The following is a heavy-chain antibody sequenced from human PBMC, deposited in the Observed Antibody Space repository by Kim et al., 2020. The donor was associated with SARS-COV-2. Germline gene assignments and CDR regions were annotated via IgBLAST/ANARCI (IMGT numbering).Heavy chain of an antibody. J-gene: IGHJ3*02. V-gene: IGHV3-72*01. CDR3: ARVGPLDHDAFDI. CDR2: ARTKSNTYTT. CDR1: GFSFSDHY. Sequence: GGSLRLSCAASGFSFSDHYMDWVRQAPGKGLEWVGRARTKSNTYTTQYAASVKGRFTISRDDSKNSLYLRMNSLKTEDTAVYYCARVGPLDHDAFDIWGQGTMVIVSS. D-gene: IGHD2-15*01.